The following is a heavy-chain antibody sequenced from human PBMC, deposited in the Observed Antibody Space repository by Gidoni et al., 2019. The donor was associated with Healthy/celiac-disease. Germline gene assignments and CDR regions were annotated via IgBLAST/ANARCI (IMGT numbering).Heavy chain of an antibody. CDR1: GYTFTSYY. CDR3: ARVGYSYGWEAFDY. Sequence: QVQLVQSGAEVKKPGASVKVYCTASGYTFTSYYMHWVRQAPGQGLAWMGIINPSGGSTSYAQKFQGRVTMTRDTSTSTVYMELSSLRSEDTAVYYCARVGYSYGWEAFDYWGQGTLVTVSS. V-gene: IGHV1-46*03. CDR2: INPSGGST. J-gene: IGHJ4*02. D-gene: IGHD5-18*01.